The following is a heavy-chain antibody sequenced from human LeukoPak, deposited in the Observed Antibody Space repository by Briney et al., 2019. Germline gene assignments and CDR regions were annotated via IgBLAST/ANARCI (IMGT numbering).Heavy chain of an antibody. J-gene: IGHJ4*02. CDR3: ARSRTIFGVAYDY. D-gene: IGHD3-3*01. CDR2: INHSGST. V-gene: IGHV4-34*01. Sequence: PSETLSLTCAVYGGSFIGYYWSWLRQPPGKGLEWIGEINHSGSTNYNPSLKSRVTISVDTSKNQFSLKLSSVTAADTAVYYCARSRTIFGVAYDYWGQGTLVTVSS. CDR1: GGSFIGYY.